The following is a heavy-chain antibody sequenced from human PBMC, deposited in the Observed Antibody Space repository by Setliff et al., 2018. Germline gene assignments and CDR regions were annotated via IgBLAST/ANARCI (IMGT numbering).Heavy chain of an antibody. CDR2: ISGGGDST. D-gene: IGHD1-26*01. J-gene: IGHJ4*02. Sequence: GESLKISCAASGFTFSGYSMNWVRQTPGKGLEWVSTISGGGDSTYYAASVMGRVTISRDNSKNSLFLQMNSLGVDDTAIYYCAKDGVGPTFTYFFDYWGQGSQVTVSS. CDR1: GFTFSGYS. V-gene: IGHV3-23*01. CDR3: AKDGVGPTFTYFFDY.